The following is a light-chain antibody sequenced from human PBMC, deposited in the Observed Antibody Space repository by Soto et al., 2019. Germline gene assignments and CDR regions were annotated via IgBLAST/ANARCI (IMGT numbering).Light chain of an antibody. CDR1: QRVSRN. CDR3: QQYNNWPYT. CDR2: GAS. J-gene: IGKJ2*01. Sequence: EIVMTQSPATLSVSPGERVTLSCRASQRVSRNFAWYRQKPGQAPTLLIYGASTRATGIPARFSGSGSGTEFTLTISSLQSEDFAIYYCQQYNNWPYTFGSGTKLEIK. V-gene: IGKV3-15*01.